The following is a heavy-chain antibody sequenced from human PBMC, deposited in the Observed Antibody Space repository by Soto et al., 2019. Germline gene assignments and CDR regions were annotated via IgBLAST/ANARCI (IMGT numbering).Heavy chain of an antibody. J-gene: IGHJ4*02. CDR2: VHPGDSET. Sequence: PGESLKISCRVSGYSFTTYWIGWVRQMSGKGLEWVGIVHPGDSETRYSSSFQGRVTISADRSINTAYLQWSSLQASDTAMYYCARQAGPDTPTIIDYWGQGTLVTVSS. CDR3: ARQAGPDTPTIIDY. CDR1: GYSFTTYW. D-gene: IGHD5-12*01. V-gene: IGHV5-51*01.